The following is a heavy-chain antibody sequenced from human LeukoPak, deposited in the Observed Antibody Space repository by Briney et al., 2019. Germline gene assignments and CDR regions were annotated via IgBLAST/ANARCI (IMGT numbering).Heavy chain of an antibody. CDR2: VSFDGSDK. V-gene: IGHV3-30*18. Sequence: GGSLRLSCAVSGFTFSDYGMHWVRQAPGKGLEWVAVVSFDGSDKDYADSVKGRFTISRDSSRNTLYLQMNSLRAEDTAVYYCAKGGCGSTNCYVNCWGQGTLVTVCS. CDR1: GFTFSDYG. J-gene: IGHJ4*02. D-gene: IGHD2-2*01. CDR3: AKGGCGSTNCYVNC.